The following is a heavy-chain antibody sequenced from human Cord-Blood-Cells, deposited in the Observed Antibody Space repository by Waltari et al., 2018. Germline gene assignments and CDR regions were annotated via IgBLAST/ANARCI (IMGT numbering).Heavy chain of an antibody. Sequence: QVQLVQSGAEVKKPGASVKVSCKASGYTFTSYDINWVRQATGQGLEWMGWLNPNRGNTVYALTCQGGATMTRNTSISTAYMALSSLRSEDTAVYYCARTGRVRDSSSWYWFDPWGQGTLVTVSS. CDR3: ARTGRVRDSSSWYWFDP. D-gene: IGHD6-13*01. CDR1: GYTFTSYD. J-gene: IGHJ5*02. V-gene: IGHV1-8*01. CDR2: LNPNRGNT.